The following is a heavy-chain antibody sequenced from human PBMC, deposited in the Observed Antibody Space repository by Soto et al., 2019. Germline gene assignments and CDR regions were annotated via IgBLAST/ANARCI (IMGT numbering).Heavy chain of an antibody. D-gene: IGHD6-13*01. CDR3: AKDHGSSSWGSAEYFQH. CDR1: GFTFSSYA. J-gene: IGHJ1*01. CDR2: ISGSGGST. V-gene: IGHV3-23*01. Sequence: PGGSLRLSCAAPGFTFSSYAMSWVRQAPGKGLEWVSAISGSGGSTYYADSVKGGFTISRDNSKNTLYLQMNSLRAEDTAVYYCAKDHGSSSWGSAEYFQHWGQGTLVTVSS.